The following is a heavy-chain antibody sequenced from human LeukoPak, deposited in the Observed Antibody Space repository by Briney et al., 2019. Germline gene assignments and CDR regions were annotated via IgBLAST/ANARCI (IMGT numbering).Heavy chain of an antibody. CDR1: GGSISSGDYY. CDR3: ARTNLIVWFDP. J-gene: IGHJ5*02. CDR2: IYYSGST. D-gene: IGHD2-21*01. V-gene: IGHV4-30-4*01. Sequence: SQTLSLTCTVSGGSISSGDYYWSWIRQPPGKGLEWIGYIYYSGSTYYNPSLKSRVTISVDTSENQFSLKLSSVTAADTAVYYCARTNLIVWFDPWGQGTLVTVSS.